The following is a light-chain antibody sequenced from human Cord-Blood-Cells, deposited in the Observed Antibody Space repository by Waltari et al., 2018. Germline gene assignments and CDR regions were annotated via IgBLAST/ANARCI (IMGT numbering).Light chain of an antibody. V-gene: IGKV1-39*01. J-gene: IGKJ4*01. CDR2: AAS. Sequence: DIQMTQSPSSLSASVGDRVTITCRASQSISSYLNWYQQKPGKAPKLLSYAASSLQSGVPSRFSGSGAGTDFTLTISSLQPEDFATYYCQQRYSTPLTFGGGTKVEIK. CDR3: QQRYSTPLT. CDR1: QSISSY.